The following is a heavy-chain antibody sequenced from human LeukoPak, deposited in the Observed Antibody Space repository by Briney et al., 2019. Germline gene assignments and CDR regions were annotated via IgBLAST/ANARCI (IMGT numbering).Heavy chain of an antibody. D-gene: IGHD5-12*01. V-gene: IGHV4-34*01. CDR1: GGSFSGYY. CDR2: INHSGST. Sequence: SETLSLTCAVYGGSFSGYYWSWIRQPPGKGLEWIGEINHSGSTNYNPSLKSRVTISVDTSKNQFSLKLSSVTAADTAVYYCARGRRWHSGYGLKFFDYWGQGTLVTVSS. CDR3: ARGRRWHSGYGLKFFDY. J-gene: IGHJ4*02.